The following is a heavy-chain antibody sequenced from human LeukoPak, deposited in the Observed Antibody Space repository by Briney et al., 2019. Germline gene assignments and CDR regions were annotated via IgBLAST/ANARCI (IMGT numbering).Heavy chain of an antibody. CDR1: GGSISSYY. J-gene: IGHJ6*02. Sequence: SETLSLTCTVSGGSISSYYWSWIRQPPGKGLEWIGYIYYSGSTYYNPSLKSRVTISVDTSKNQFSLKLSSVTAADTAVYYCARGKQYSSGWYHTDYYYYGMDVWGQGTTVTVSS. CDR3: ARGKQYSSGWYHTDYYYYGMDV. CDR2: IYYSGST. D-gene: IGHD6-19*01. V-gene: IGHV4-59*12.